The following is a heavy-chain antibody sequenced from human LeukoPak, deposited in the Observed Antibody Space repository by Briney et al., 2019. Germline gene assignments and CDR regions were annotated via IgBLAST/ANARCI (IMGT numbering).Heavy chain of an antibody. CDR2: IYYSGST. CDR3: ARHELWYSSDY. CDR1: GGSISSSSYY. V-gene: IGHV4-39*01. D-gene: IGHD5-18*01. J-gene: IGHJ4*02. Sequence: SETLSLTCTVSGGSISSSSYYWGWIRQPPGKGLEWIGSIYYSGSTYYNASLKSRVTISVDTSKNQFSLKLSSVTAADTAVYYCARHELWYSSDYWGQGTLVTVSS.